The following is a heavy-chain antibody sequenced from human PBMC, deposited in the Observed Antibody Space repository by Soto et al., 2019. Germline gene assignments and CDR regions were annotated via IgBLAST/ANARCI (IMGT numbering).Heavy chain of an antibody. CDR1: GYTFTSYA. V-gene: IGHV1-3*01. CDR3: ASWTPLRYSGSYLPYYYYGMDV. CDR2: VNAGNGNT. Sequence: ASVKVSCKASGYTFTSYAMHWVRQAPGQRLEWMGWVNAGNGNTKYSQKFQGRVTITRDTSASTAYMELSSLRSEDTAVYYCASWTPLRYSGSYLPYYYYGMDVWGQGTTVTVSS. J-gene: IGHJ6*02. D-gene: IGHD1-26*01.